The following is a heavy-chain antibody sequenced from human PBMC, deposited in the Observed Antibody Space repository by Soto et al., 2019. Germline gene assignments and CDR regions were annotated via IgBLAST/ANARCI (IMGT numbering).Heavy chain of an antibody. CDR2: FDPEDGET. J-gene: IGHJ4*02. Sequence: ASVKVSCKVSGYTLTELSMHWVRQAPGKGLEWMGGFDPEDGETIYAQKFQGRVTMTEDTSTDTAYMELSSLRSEDTAVYYCATGFVLLWFGESAPTDYWGQGTLVTVSS. D-gene: IGHD3-10*01. CDR1: GYTLTELS. CDR3: ATGFVLLWFGESAPTDY. V-gene: IGHV1-24*01.